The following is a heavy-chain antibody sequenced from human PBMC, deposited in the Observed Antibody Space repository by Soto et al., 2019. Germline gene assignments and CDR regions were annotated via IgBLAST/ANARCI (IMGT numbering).Heavy chain of an antibody. D-gene: IGHD6-13*01. CDR1: GFTFRSFG. CDR3: AKDVGQQLVLNYGMDV. CDR2: VSYDGNHK. V-gene: IGHV3-30*18. Sequence: QVQLVESGGGVIQPGTSLSLSCGSSGFTFRSFGMYWVRQAPGKGLEWVAVVSYDGNHKYYADSVKGRFTVSRDNAKNMPYLQMNSLRGEDTAVYYCAKDVGQQLVLNYGMDVWGQGTTVTVSS. J-gene: IGHJ6*02.